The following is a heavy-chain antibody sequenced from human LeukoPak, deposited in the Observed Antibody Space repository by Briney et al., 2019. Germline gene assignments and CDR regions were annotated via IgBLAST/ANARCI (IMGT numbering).Heavy chain of an antibody. J-gene: IGHJ3*02. CDR3: ARYYYDRFPDAFDI. Sequence: PGRSLRLSCAASGFTFSSYAMHWVRQAPGKGLEWVAVISYDGSNKYYADSVKGRFTISRDNSKNTLYLQMNSLRAEDTAVYYCARYYYDRFPDAFDIWGQGTMVTVSS. D-gene: IGHD3-22*01. CDR2: ISYDGSNK. CDR1: GFTFSSYA. V-gene: IGHV3-30-3*01.